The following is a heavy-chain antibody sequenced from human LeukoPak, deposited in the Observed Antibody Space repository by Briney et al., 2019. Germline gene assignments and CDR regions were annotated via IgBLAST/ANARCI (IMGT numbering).Heavy chain of an antibody. V-gene: IGHV3-23*01. CDR2: ITPNGDGT. J-gene: IGHJ4*02. CDR1: GFTFSTYA. Sequence: GGSLRLSCAASGFTFSTYAMTWVRQAPGKGLEWVSPITPNGDGTSAADSVKGRFTISRDNSKNTLYLQMNTLRADDTAVYYCAKDQGSSEWYYFDYWGQGTLVTVSS. D-gene: IGHD6-25*01. CDR3: AKDQGSSEWYYFDY.